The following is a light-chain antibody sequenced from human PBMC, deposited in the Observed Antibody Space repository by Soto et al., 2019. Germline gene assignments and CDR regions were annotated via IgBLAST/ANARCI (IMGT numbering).Light chain of an antibody. CDR3: QQHSNWPPYT. V-gene: IGKV3-11*01. CDR1: QSVSSY. Sequence: EIVLTQSPATLSLSPGDRATISCRASQSVSSYLAWYQQKPGQAPRLLIYDASNRATGIPARFSGSGSGTDFTLTISSLEPEDFAAYYCQQHSNWPPYTFGQGTKLDIK. J-gene: IGKJ2*01. CDR2: DAS.